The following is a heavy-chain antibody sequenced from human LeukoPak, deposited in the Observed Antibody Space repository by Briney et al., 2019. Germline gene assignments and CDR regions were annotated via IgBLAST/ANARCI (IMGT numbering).Heavy chain of an antibody. V-gene: IGHV4-39*01. CDR3: ARHEYSGSYYGLSWFDP. D-gene: IGHD1-26*01. CDR2: IYYSGST. CDR1: GGSISSSGYY. J-gene: IGHJ5*02. Sequence: SETLSLTCTVSGGSISSSGYYWGWIRQPPGKGLEWIASIYYSGSTYYNPSLKSRVTISVDTSKNQLSLKLSSLTATDTAVYYCARHEYSGSYYGLSWFDPWGQGTLVTVSS.